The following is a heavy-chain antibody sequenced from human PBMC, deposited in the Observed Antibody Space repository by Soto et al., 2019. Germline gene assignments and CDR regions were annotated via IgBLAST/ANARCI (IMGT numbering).Heavy chain of an antibody. CDR2: IFSNDEK. V-gene: IGHV2-26*01. J-gene: IGHJ5*02. CDR1: GGSISSGGYY. CDR3: ARIWLITLNWFDP. D-gene: IGHD3-10*01. Sequence: ETLSLTCTVSGGSISSGGYYWSWIRQHPGKALEWLAHIFSNDEKSYSTSLKSRLTISKDTSKSQVVLTMTNMDPVDTATYYCARIWLITLNWFDPWGQGTLVTVSS.